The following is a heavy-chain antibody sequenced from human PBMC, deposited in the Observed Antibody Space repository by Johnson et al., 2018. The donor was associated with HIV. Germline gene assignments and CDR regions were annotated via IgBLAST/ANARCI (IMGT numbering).Heavy chain of an antibody. CDR2: INQDGGKK. J-gene: IGHJ3*02. CDR1: GLTVSDNY. V-gene: IGHV3-7*03. D-gene: IGHD6-6*01. Sequence: VQLVESGGGLIQPGGSLRLSCAASGLTVSDNYMSWVRQAPGKGLEWVANINQDGGKKYFVDSVRGRFTISRVNAKNSLYLQMNSLRAEDTAVYYCARDRIAARLWAFDIWGQGTMVTVSS. CDR3: ARDRIAARLWAFDI.